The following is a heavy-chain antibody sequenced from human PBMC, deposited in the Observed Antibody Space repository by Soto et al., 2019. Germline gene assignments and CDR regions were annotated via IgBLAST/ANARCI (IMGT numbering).Heavy chain of an antibody. V-gene: IGHV3-30-3*01. CDR2: ISYDGSNK. CDR1: GFTFSSYA. CDR3: ARDIHPTASNVISPEHF. Sequence: PGGSLRLSCAASGFTFSSYAMHWVRQAPGKGLEWVAVISYDGSNKYYADSVKGRFTISRDNSKNTLYLQMNSLRAEDTAVYYCARDIHPTASNVISPEHFWGQGTLVTVSS. J-gene: IGHJ4*02.